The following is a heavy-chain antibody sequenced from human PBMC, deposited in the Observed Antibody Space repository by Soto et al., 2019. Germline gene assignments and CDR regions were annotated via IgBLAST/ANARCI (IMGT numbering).Heavy chain of an antibody. J-gene: IGHJ4*02. V-gene: IGHV3-23*01. CDR2: IIGNGDTA. D-gene: IGHD4-17*01. Sequence: EVQLLEAGGGLVQPGGSLRLSCAASGFSFTNYGMSWVRQAPGKGLEWLSAIIGNGDTAYYAASVRGRFTISRDNSKNTLYLQLDDLGAEDTAIYYCAKDYDYGDSLPFDYWGQGTLVTVSS. CDR1: GFSFTNYG. CDR3: AKDYDYGDSLPFDY.